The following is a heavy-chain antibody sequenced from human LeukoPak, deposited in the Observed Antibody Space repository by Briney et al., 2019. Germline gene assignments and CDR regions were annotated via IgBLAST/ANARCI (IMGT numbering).Heavy chain of an antibody. V-gene: IGHV4-34*01. J-gene: IGHJ2*01. CDR2: INHSGST. CDR1: GGSFSGYY. D-gene: IGHD3-3*01. Sequence: SETLSLTCAVYGGSFSGYYWSWIRQPPGKGLEWIGEINHSGSTNYNPSLKSRVTISVDTSKNQFSLKLSSVTAADTAVYYCARQLWSGLGWYFDLWGPGTLVTVSS. CDR3: ARQLWSGLGWYFDL.